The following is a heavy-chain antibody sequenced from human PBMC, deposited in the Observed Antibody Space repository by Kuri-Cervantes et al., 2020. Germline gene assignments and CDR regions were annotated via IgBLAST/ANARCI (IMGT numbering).Heavy chain of an antibody. Sequence: ASVKVSCKASGHTFTGYYIHLVRQAPGQGLEWMGWINPNSGGTNYAQKFQGRVTMTRDTSISTAYIELSRLRSDDTAVYYCARRRRGDWGWFDPWGQGTLVTVSS. CDR3: ARRRRGDWGWFDP. CDR2: INPNSGGT. V-gene: IGHV1-2*02. J-gene: IGHJ5*02. CDR1: GHTFTGYY. D-gene: IGHD3-16*01.